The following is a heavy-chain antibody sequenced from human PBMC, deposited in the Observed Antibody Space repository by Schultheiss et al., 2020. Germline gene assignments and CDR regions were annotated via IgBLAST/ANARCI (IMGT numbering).Heavy chain of an antibody. D-gene: IGHD6-13*01. V-gene: IGHV5-51*01. CDR1: GYSFTSYW. CDR2: IYPGDSDT. J-gene: IGHJ6*02. Sequence: GESLKIACKGSGYSFTSYWIGWVRQMPGGGLEWMGIIYPGDSDTRYSPSFQGQVTISADKSISTAYLQWSSLKASDTAMYYCARRGAAGRAYYYYGMDVWGQGTTVTVSS. CDR3: ARRGAAGRAYYYYGMDV.